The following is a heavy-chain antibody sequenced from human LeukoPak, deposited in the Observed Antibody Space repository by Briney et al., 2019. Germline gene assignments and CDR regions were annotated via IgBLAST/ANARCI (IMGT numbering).Heavy chain of an antibody. Sequence: PGGSLRLSCAASGFTFRSYSMNWVRQAPGEGLEWVSSISGGSTYIYYADSVKGRFTISRDSAKNSLYLQMNSLRTEDTAVYYCAGGYGWLNDYWGQGTLVTVSS. CDR1: GFTFRSYS. J-gene: IGHJ4*02. CDR3: AGGYGWLNDY. CDR2: ISGGSTYI. D-gene: IGHD6-19*01. V-gene: IGHV3-21*01.